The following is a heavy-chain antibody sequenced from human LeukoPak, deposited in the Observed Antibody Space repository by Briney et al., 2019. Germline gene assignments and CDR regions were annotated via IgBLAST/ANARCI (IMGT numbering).Heavy chain of an antibody. J-gene: IGHJ4*02. CDR3: ARDTDAVTTILDY. V-gene: IGHV3-74*01. D-gene: IGHD4-17*01. CDR2: INSDGSST. Sequence: PGGSLRLSCAASGFTFSSYWMHWVRQAPRKGLVWVSRINSDGSSTSYADSVKGRFTISRDNAKNTLYLQMNSLRAEDTAVYYCARDTDAVTTILDYWGQGTLVTVSS. CDR1: GFTFSSYW.